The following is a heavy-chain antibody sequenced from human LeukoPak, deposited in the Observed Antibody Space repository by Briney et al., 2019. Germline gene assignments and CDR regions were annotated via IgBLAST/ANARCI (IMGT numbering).Heavy chain of an antibody. CDR2: IIPILGIA. V-gene: IGHV1-69*04. CDR3: ARDLGTDTLDAFDI. CDR1: GGTFSSYA. D-gene: IGHD5-18*01. J-gene: IGHJ3*02. Sequence: SVKVSCKASGGTFSSYAISWVRQAPGQGHEWMGRIIPILGIANYAQKFQGRVTITADKSTGTAYMELSSLRSEDTAVYYCARDLGTDTLDAFDIWGQGTMVTVSS.